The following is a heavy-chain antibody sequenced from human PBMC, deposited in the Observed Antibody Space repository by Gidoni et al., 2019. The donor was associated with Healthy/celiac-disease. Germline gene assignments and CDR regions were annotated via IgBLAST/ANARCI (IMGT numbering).Heavy chain of an antibody. Sequence: QVQLVQSGAEVKKPGASVKVSCKASGYTFTGYYMHWVRQAPGQGLEGMGWINPNSGGTNYAQKFQGRVTMTRDTSISTAYMELSRLRSDDTAVYYCAREYSSSDKRVVRYWYFDLWGRGTLVTVSS. V-gene: IGHV1-2*02. CDR2: INPNSGGT. CDR1: GYTFTGYY. D-gene: IGHD6-13*01. CDR3: AREYSSSDKRVVRYWYFDL. J-gene: IGHJ2*01.